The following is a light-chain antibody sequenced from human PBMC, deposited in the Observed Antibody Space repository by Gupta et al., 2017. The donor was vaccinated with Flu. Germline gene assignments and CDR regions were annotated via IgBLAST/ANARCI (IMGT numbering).Light chain of an antibody. CDR3: AAWDDSLSGHYV. Sequence: QSVLAQPPSVSGPPGQRVTISCSGSNSNIGSNTVNWYQQVPGTAPKLLMYGNNQRPSGVPDRFSGSKSGTSASLAISGLQSEDEADYYCAAWDDSLSGHYVFGTGTKVTVL. CDR2: GNN. V-gene: IGLV1-44*01. J-gene: IGLJ1*01. CDR1: NSNIGSNT.